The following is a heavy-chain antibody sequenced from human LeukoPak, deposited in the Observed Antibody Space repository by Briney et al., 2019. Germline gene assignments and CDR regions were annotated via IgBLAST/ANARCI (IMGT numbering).Heavy chain of an antibody. CDR1: GYSISSGYY. CDR2: INHSGST. J-gene: IGHJ6*03. CDR3: ARRPTVTTGTYYYYYYMDV. V-gene: IGHV4-38-2*02. D-gene: IGHD4-17*01. Sequence: SETLSLTCTVSGYSISSGYYWSWIRQPPGKGLEWIGEINHSGSTNYNPSLKSRVTVSVDTSKNQFSLKLSSVTAADTAVYYCARRPTVTTGTYYYYYYMDVWGKGTTVTISS.